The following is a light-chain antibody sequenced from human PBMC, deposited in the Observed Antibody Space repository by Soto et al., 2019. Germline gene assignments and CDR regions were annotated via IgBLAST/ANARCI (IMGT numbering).Light chain of an antibody. CDR3: EQYNNWPHA. CDR2: GAS. V-gene: IGKV3-15*01. CDR1: QSVSSSY. Sequence: EIVLTQSPGTLSLSPGERATLSCRASQSVSSSYLAWYQQKPGQAPRLLIYGASTRATAIPARFSGSGSGTEFTLTISSLQSEDFAVYYCEQYNNWPHAFGGGTKVDI. J-gene: IGKJ4*01.